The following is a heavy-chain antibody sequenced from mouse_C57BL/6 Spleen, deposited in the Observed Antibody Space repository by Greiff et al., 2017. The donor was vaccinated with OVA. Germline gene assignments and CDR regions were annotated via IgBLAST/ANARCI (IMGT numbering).Heavy chain of an antibody. D-gene: IGHD5-1*01. V-gene: IGHV5-9-1*02. Sequence: EVNVVESGEGLVKPGGSLKLSCAASGFTFSSYAMSWVRQTPEKRLEWVAYISSGGDYLYYADTVKGRVTISRDNARNTLYLQMSSLKSEDTAMYYCTRDHLYAMYYWGQGTSGTVSS. CDR1: GFTFSSYA. CDR3: TRDHLYAMYY. CDR2: ISSGGDYL. J-gene: IGHJ4*01.